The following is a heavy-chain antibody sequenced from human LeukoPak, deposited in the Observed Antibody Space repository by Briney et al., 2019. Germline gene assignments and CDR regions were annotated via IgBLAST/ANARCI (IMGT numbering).Heavy chain of an antibody. D-gene: IGHD3-10*01. V-gene: IGHV1-8*03. J-gene: IGHJ6*02. CDR1: GYTFTSYD. CDR3: AKDVVGDHYYYGMDV. CDR2: MNPNSGNT. Sequence: ASVKVSCKASGYTFTSYDINWVRQATGQGLEWMGWMNPNSGNTGYAQKFQGRVTITRNTSISTAYMELSSLRSEDTAVYYCAKDVVGDHYYYGMDVWGQGTTVTVSS.